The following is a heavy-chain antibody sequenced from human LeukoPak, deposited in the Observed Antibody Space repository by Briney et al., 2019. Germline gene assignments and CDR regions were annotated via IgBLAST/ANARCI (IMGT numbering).Heavy chain of an antibody. CDR2: IYYSGST. Sequence: PSETLSLTCTVSGGSVSSGDYYWRWIRQPPGKGLEWIGYIYYSGSTYYNPSLKSRVTISVDTSKNQFSLELSSVTAADTAVYYCARALRWHYYFDYWGQGTLVTVSS. V-gene: IGHV4-30-4*08. D-gene: IGHD4-23*01. CDR3: ARALRWHYYFDY. J-gene: IGHJ4*02. CDR1: GGSVSSGDYY.